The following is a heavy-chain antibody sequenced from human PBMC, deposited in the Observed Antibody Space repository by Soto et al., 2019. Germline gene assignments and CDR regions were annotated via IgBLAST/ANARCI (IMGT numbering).Heavy chain of an antibody. CDR3: AKETNAYEIDY. CDR2: ISYDGNTQ. D-gene: IGHD5-12*01. CDR1: GFIFSGYA. Sequence: QVRLVESGGGVVQPGRSLRLSCAASGFIFSGYAMHWVRQAPGKGLEWVAVISYDGNTQYYADSVKGRFTVSRDNSKNILYVQMNTLRAEDTAIYYCAKETNAYEIDYWGQGTLVTVSS. J-gene: IGHJ4*02. V-gene: IGHV3-30-3*01.